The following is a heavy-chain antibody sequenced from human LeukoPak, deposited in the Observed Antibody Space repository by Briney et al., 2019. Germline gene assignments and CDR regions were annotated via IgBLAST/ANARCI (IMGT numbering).Heavy chain of an antibody. CDR1: GGSISSSSYY. CDR2: IYYSGST. CDR3: ARQLGGSWYRGWFDP. V-gene: IGHV4-39*01. Sequence: KPSETLSLTCTVSGGSISSSSYYWGWIRQPPGKGLEWIGSIYYSGSTYYNPSLKSRVTISVDTSKNQFSLKLSSVTAAGTAVYYCARQLGGSWYRGWFDPWGQGTLVTVSS. J-gene: IGHJ5*02. D-gene: IGHD6-13*01.